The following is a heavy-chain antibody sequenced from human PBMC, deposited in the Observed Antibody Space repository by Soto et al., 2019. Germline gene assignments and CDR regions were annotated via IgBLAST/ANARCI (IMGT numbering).Heavy chain of an antibody. CDR2: MNPNSGNT. V-gene: IGHV1-8*01. J-gene: IGHJ6*02. CDR3: ARGGDIVLMVYAIRYYYYGMDV. D-gene: IGHD2-8*01. CDR1: GYTLTSYD. Sequence: ASVKVSCKASGYTLTSYDINWVRQATGQGLEWMGWMNPNSGNTGYAQKFQGRVTMTRNTSISTAYMELSSLRSEDTAVYYCARGGDIVLMVYAIRYYYYGMDVWGQGTTVTVSS.